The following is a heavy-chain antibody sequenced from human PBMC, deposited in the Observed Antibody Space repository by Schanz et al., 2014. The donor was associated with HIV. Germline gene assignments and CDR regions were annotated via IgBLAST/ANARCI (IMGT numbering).Heavy chain of an antibody. Sequence: QVHLVESGGGVVQPGTSLRLSCAASGFTFSNYAIHWVRQAPGKGLEGVTLIWNDGTSKYYADSVKGRFTISRDNSKNTLHLQMNSARDEYTAVYYCARDGSLNRGFDYWGQGTLVTVSS. CDR1: GFTFSNYA. CDR2: IWNDGTSK. V-gene: IGHV3-33*01. J-gene: IGHJ4*02. D-gene: IGHD3-10*01. CDR3: ARDGSLNRGFDY.